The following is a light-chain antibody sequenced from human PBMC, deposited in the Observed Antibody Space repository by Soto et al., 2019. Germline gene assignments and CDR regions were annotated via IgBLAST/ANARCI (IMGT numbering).Light chain of an antibody. Sequence: QSVLTQPPSVSEAPRQRVTISCSGSSSNIGNNAVNWYQQLPGKAPKLLIYYDDLLPSGVSDRFSGSKSGTSASLAISGLQSEDEADYYCEAGDDSLNGYVFGTGTKVTVL. CDR3: EAGDDSLNGYV. V-gene: IGLV1-36*01. CDR2: YDD. CDR1: SSNIGNNA. J-gene: IGLJ1*01.